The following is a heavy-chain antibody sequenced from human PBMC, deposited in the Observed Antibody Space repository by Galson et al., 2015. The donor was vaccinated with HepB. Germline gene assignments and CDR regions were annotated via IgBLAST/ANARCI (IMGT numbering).Heavy chain of an antibody. Sequence: SLRLSCAASGFTVSSNYMSWVRQAPGKGLEWVSVIYSGGSTYYADSVKGRFTISRDNSKNTLYLQMNSLRAEDRAVYYCARDHPLWSGYYSGAFDIWGQGTMVTVSS. CDR1: GFTVSSNY. J-gene: IGHJ3*02. CDR3: ARDHPLWSGYYSGAFDI. V-gene: IGHV3-53*01. CDR2: IYSGGST. D-gene: IGHD3-3*01.